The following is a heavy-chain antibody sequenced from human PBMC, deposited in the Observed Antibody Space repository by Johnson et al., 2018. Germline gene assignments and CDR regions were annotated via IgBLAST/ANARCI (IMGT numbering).Heavy chain of an antibody. CDR1: GFTFSKYG. D-gene: IGHD4-23*01. J-gene: IGHJ6*01. Sequence: VQLVQSGGGLVKPGGSLRLSCVASGFTFSKYGINWVRQAPGKGLEWVSSISTTSGYIHYADSVKGRFTISRANAYNSLYLQMNSLTAEDTAVYFCPRGGGGNKGGMDVWGQGTTVTVSS. CDR2: ISTTSGYI. V-gene: IGHV3-21*06. CDR3: PRGGGGNKGGMDV.